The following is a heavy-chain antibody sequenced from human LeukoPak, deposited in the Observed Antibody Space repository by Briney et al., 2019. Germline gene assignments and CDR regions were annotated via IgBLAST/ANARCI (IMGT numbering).Heavy chain of an antibody. V-gene: IGHV3-64D*06. CDR2: ISSNGGST. J-gene: IGHJ4*02. D-gene: IGHD3-9*01. CDR1: GFTFSRYA. CDR3: AKAGIRYFDWSPDY. Sequence: GWSLRLSCSASGFTFSRYAMHWVRQAPGKGLEYVSAISSNGGSTYYADSVKGRFTISRDNSKNTLYLQMSSLGAEDTAVYYRAKAGIRYFDWSPDYWGQGTLVTVSS.